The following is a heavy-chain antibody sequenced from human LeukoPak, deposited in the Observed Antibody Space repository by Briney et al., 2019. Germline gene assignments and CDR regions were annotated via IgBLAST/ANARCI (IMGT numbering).Heavy chain of an antibody. D-gene: IGHD3-16*01. V-gene: IGHV3-74*03. CDR3: ARDLDYGVRFNFDH. J-gene: IGHJ4*02. Sequence: PGGSLRLACAASGFTFSTYWMHWVRQAPGKGLVWVSRIKSDGSSIMYADSVRGRFTISRDNAKNTLYLQMNSLRAEDTAVYYCARDLDYGVRFNFDHWGQGTLVTVSS. CDR1: GFTFSTYW. CDR2: IKSDGSSI.